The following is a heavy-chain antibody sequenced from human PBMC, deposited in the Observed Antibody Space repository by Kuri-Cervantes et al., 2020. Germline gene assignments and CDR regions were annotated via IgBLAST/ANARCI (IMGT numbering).Heavy chain of an antibody. J-gene: IGHJ4*02. CDR1: GYTFTSYG. CDR2: ISAYNGNT. CDR3: ARHRDAYYNFWSGSAY. Sequence: ASVKVSCKASGYTFTSYGISWVRQAPGQGLEWMGWISAYNGNTKSAPKFQGRVTMTADTSTSTVYMEVMSLRSDDTAVYYCARHRDAYYNFWSGSAYWGQGTLVTVSS. V-gene: IGHV1-18*01. D-gene: IGHD3-3*01.